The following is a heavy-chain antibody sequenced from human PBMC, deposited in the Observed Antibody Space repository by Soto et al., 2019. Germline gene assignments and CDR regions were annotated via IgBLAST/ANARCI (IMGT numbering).Heavy chain of an antibody. J-gene: IGHJ4*02. V-gene: IGHV4-59*12. Sequence: SETLSLTCTVSGGSISNYYWSWIRQPPGKGLEWIGYIYYSGSTNYNPSLKSRVTISVDTSKNQFSLKLSSVTAADTAVYYCARDYGDSSGSRYFDYWGQGTLVTVSS. CDR3: ARDYGDSSGSRYFDY. CDR1: GGSISNYY. CDR2: IYYSGST. D-gene: IGHD4-17*01.